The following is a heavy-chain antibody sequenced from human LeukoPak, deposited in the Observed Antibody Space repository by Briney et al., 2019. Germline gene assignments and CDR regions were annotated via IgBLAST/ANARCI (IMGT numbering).Heavy chain of an antibody. Sequence: PGGSLRLSCAASGFSFSKYAMHWVRQAPGKGLEWVAAIWFDGRQTFYADSVKGRFTISRDNSKNTLYLLMNSLRAEDTAFYYCVKDRTVAGTDARYYFDYWGQGTLVTVSS. CDR1: GFSFSKYA. V-gene: IGHV3-33*06. J-gene: IGHJ4*02. CDR3: VKDRTVAGTDARYYFDY. CDR2: IWFDGRQT. D-gene: IGHD6-19*01.